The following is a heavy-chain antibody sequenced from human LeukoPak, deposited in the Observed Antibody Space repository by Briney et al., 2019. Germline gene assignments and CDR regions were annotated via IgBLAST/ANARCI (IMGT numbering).Heavy chain of an antibody. D-gene: IGHD2-21*01. CDR3: ARGTPCGGDCYSIDY. CDR1: GYTFTSYD. J-gene: IGHJ4*02. Sequence: GASVKVSCKASGYTFTSYDINWVRQATEQGLEWMGWMNPNSGNTGYAQKFQGRVTITRNTSISTAYMELSSLRSEDTAVYYCARGTPCGGDCYSIDYWGQGTLVTVSS. CDR2: MNPNSGNT. V-gene: IGHV1-8*03.